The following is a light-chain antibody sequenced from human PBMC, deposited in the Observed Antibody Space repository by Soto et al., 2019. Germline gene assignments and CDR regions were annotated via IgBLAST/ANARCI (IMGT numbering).Light chain of an antibody. V-gene: IGKV1-33*01. CDR1: QDINNY. CDR3: QQCDNLPYT. Sequence: DVLMTQSPSSLSASVGDRVTITCQASQDINNYLNWYQQKPGKAPKLLIYDASNLETGVPSRFSGSGSGTXXXFTXSSLQPEDIATYFCQQCDNLPYTFGQGTKLEMK. CDR2: DAS. J-gene: IGKJ2*01.